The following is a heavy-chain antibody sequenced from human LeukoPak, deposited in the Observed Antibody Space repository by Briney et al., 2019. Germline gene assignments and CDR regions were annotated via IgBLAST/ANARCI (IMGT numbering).Heavy chain of an antibody. V-gene: IGHV1-69*06. Sequence: GASVKVSCKASGGTFSSYAISWVRQAPGQGLEWMGGIIPIFGTANYAQKFQGRVTITADKSTSTAYTELSSLRSEDTAVYYCARGTPPLYYGDLDYWGQGTLVTVSS. J-gene: IGHJ4*02. CDR1: GGTFSSYA. CDR2: IIPIFGTA. CDR3: ARGTPPLYYGDLDY. D-gene: IGHD4-17*01.